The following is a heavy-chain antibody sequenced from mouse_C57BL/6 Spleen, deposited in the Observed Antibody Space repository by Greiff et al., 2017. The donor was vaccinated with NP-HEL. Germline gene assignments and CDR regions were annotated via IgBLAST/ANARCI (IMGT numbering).Heavy chain of an antibody. D-gene: IGHD2-1*01. J-gene: IGHJ3*01. V-gene: IGHV1-39*01. CDR3: AREIYYGKAWFAY. CDR2: INPNYGTT. CDR1: GYSFTDYN. Sequence: EVQLVESGPELVKPGASVKISCKASGYSFTDYNMNWVKQSNGKSLEWIGVINPNYGTTSYNQKFKGKATLTADQSSSTAYMQLNSLTSEDSAVYYCAREIYYGKAWFAYWGQGTLVTVSA.